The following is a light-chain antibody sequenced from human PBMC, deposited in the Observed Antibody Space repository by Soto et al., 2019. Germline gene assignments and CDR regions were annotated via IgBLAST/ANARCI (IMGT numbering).Light chain of an antibody. CDR3: HHYET. CDR2: GAS. CDR1: QSVSNTY. V-gene: IGKV3-20*01. J-gene: IGKJ1*01. Sequence: EVVLTQSPGTLSLSPGERATLSCRASQSVSNTYVAWYQHIPGQTPRLLIYGASNRATGIPDRFSGSGFGTEFTLTISRLEPEDFTVYYCHHYETFGQGTKVDIK.